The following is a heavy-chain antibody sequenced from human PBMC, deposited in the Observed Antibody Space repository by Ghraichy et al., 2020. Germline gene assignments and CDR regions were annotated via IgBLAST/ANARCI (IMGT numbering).Heavy chain of an antibody. CDR3: ATATAWLGIDY. Sequence: GSLSLTCTVSGVSVNSGSHYWSWIRQPPGKALEWIGYVYYSGSTNYRPSLKSRVTISVDTSKNQFSLTLSSVTAADTAVYYCATATAWLGIDYWGQGTLVTVSS. CDR1: GVSVNSGSHY. V-gene: IGHV4-61*01. D-gene: IGHD6-19*01. J-gene: IGHJ4*02. CDR2: VYYSGST.